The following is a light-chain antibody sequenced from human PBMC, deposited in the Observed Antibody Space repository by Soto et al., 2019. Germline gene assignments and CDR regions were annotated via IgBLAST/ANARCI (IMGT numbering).Light chain of an antibody. CDR2: EVS. CDR1: SSDVGGYNY. CDR3: SSYTTSDTWV. J-gene: IGLJ3*02. Sequence: QSALTQPASVSGSPGQSITISCTGTSSDVGGYNYVSWYQQHPGKAPKLMIYEVSNRPSGISNRFSGSKSGNTASLTISGLQDEDEADYYCSSYTTSDTWVFAGGTKLTVL. V-gene: IGLV2-14*01.